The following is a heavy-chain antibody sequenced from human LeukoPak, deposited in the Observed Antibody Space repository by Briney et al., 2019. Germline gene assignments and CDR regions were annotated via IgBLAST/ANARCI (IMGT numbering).Heavy chain of an antibody. CDR3: ATSAGDYRAGHYYYMCV. CDR1: GYTFTGYY. CDR2: INPNTAGT. V-gene: IGHV1-2*02. D-gene: IGHD4-11*01. J-gene: IGHJ6*03. Sequence: ASVKVSCKPSGYTFTGYYLHWVRQAPGQGLGRMGWINPNTAGTNYAQKFLGGVTLTRDTSISTAYMELNRLTSDDTAVYYCATSAGDYRAGHYYYMCVWGKGTSVTVSS.